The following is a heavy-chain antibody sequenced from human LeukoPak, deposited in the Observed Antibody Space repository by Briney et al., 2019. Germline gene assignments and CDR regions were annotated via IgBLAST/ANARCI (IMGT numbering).Heavy chain of an antibody. J-gene: IGHJ2*01. V-gene: IGHV3-9*01. Sequence: PGGSLRLSCAASGFTFDDYAMHWVRQAPGKGLEWVSGISWNSGSIGYADSVKGRFTISRDNAKNSLYLQMNSLRAEDTALYYCAKGGPAHDSSGYRYFDLWGRGTLVTVSS. CDR3: AKGGPAHDSSGYRYFDL. CDR2: ISWNSGSI. CDR1: GFTFDDYA. D-gene: IGHD3-22*01.